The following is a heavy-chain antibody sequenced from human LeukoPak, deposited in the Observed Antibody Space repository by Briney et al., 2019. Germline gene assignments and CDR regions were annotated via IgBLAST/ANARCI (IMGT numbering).Heavy chain of an antibody. CDR1: GFTFSSYA. D-gene: IGHD2-21*02. Sequence: PGGSLRLSCAASGFTFSSYAMSWVRQAPGKGLEWVSAIGGSGGSTYYADSVKGRFTISRDNSKNTLYLQMNSLRAEDTAVYYCAKGHLAYCGGDCYFMDYWGQGTLVTVSS. CDR2: IGGSGGST. CDR3: AKGHLAYCGGDCYFMDY. J-gene: IGHJ4*02. V-gene: IGHV3-23*01.